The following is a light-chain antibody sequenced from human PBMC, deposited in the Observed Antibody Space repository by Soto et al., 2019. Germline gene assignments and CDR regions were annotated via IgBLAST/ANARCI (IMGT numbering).Light chain of an antibody. CDR2: AAS. Sequence: DIQITQSPSTLSASVGDRVTITCRASQSISSWLAWYQQTPGKAPKVLIYAASSLQSGVPPRFSGSGAGTECTRTISSLQPDDVVTYCCQHYNSYSEAFGQGTKVDIK. CDR1: QSISSW. J-gene: IGKJ1*01. CDR3: QHYNSYSEA. V-gene: IGKV1-5*01.